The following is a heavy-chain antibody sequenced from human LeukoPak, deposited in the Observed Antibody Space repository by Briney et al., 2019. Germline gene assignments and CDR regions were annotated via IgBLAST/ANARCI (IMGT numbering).Heavy chain of an antibody. J-gene: IGHJ4*02. CDR3: AKETSMIVVVTVDY. Sequence: SGGSLRLSCAASGFTFSSYAMSWVRQAPGKGLEWVSAISGSGGSTYYADSVKGRFTISRDNSKNTLYLQMNSLRAEDTAVYYCAKETSMIVVVTVDYWGQGTLVTVSS. CDR2: ISGSGGST. CDR1: GFTFSSYA. D-gene: IGHD3-22*01. V-gene: IGHV3-23*01.